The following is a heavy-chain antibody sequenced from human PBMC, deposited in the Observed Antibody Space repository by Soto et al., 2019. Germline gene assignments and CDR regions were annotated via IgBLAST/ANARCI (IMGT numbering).Heavy chain of an antibody. CDR3: ARDLVGPSYYDFWSGWGVSRPRYYYYGMDV. CDR2: ISAYNGNT. J-gene: IGHJ6*02. D-gene: IGHD3-3*01. Sequence: EASVKVSCKASGYTFTSYGISWVRQAPGQGLEWMGWISAYNGNTNYAQKLQGRVTMTTDTSTSTAYMELRSLRSDDTAVYYCARDLVGPSYYDFWSGWGVSRPRYYYYGMDVWGQGTTVTVSS. CDR1: GYTFTSYG. V-gene: IGHV1-18*04.